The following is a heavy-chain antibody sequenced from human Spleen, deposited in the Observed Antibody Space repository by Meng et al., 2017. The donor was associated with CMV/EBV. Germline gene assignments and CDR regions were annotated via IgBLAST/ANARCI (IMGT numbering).Heavy chain of an antibody. D-gene: IGHD3-10*01. Sequence: GSYCWSWSRQPPGKGLEWIGYIYDSGSTNYNPSLKSRVTISVDTSKNQFSLKLSSVTAADTAVYYCARVWITMVRGVIITEYYFDYWGQGTLVTVSS. V-gene: IGHV4-61*01. CDR2: IYDSGST. CDR1: GSYC. CDR3: ARVWITMVRGVIITEYYFDY. J-gene: IGHJ4*02.